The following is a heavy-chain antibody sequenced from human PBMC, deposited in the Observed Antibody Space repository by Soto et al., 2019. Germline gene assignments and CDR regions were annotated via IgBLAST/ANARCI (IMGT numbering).Heavy chain of an antibody. J-gene: IGHJ4*02. D-gene: IGHD2-21*02. CDR2: INHSGST. CDR3: ALKLHGGGDCYYFDY. V-gene: IGHV4-34*01. CDR1: GGSFSGYY. Sequence: SETLSLTCAVYGGSFSGYYWSWIRQPPGKGLEWIGEINHSGSTNYNPSLKSRVTISVDTSKNQLSLKLSSVTAADTAVYYCALKLHGGGDCYYFDYWGQGTLVTVSS.